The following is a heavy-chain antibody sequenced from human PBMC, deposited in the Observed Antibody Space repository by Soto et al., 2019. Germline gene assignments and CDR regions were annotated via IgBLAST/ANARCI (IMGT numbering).Heavy chain of an antibody. CDR1: GGSISSYY. Sequence: SETLSLTCTVSGGSISSYYWSWIRQPPGKGLEWIGYIYYSGSTNYNPSLKSRVTISVDTSKNQSSLKLSSVTAADTAVYYCARTLYSYGPRFDYRGQRTLVTVSS. D-gene: IGHD5-18*01. CDR2: IYYSGST. V-gene: IGHV4-59*01. CDR3: ARTLYSYGPRFDY. J-gene: IGHJ4*02.